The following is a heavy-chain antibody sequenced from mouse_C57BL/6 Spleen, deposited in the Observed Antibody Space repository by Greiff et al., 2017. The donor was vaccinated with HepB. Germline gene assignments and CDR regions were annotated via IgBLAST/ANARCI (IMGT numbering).Heavy chain of an antibody. V-gene: IGHV1-5*01. CDR1: GYTFTSYW. J-gene: IGHJ1*03. D-gene: IGHD1-1*01. CDR3: TPITTVVATDWYFDV. Sequence: VQLQQSGTVLARPGASVKMSCKTSGYTFTSYWMHWVKQRPGQGLEWIGAIYPGNSDTSYNQKFKGKAKLTAVASASTAYMELSSLTNEDSAVCYCTPITTVVATDWYFDVWGTGTTVTVSS. CDR2: IYPGNSDT.